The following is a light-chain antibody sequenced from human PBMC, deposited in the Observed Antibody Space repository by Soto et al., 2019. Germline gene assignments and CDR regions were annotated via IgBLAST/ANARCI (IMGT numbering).Light chain of an antibody. CDR2: EVS. CDR3: SSYTSISTVV. V-gene: IGLV2-14*01. Sequence: QSARNQPASVSGSPGQSITISCTGTSSDVVGYNYVSWYQQHPGKAPKLMIYEVSNRPSGVSNRFSGSKSGNTASLTISGLQAEDEADYYCSSYTSISTVVFGGGTKLTVL. CDR1: SSDVVGYNY. J-gene: IGLJ2*01.